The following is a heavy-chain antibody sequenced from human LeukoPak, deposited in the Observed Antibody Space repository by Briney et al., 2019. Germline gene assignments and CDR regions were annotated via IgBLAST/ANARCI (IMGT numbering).Heavy chain of an antibody. J-gene: IGHJ2*01. CDR3: ARVSVVVVAAHHWYFDL. CDR1: GDSITTYY. Sequence: DPSETLSLTCTVSGDSITTYYWSWIRQPPGKGLEWIGYIYYSGSTNYSPSLKSRVTISVDTSKNQFSLKLSSVTAADTAVYYCARVSVVVVAAHHWYFDLWGRGTLVTVSS. CDR2: IYYSGST. D-gene: IGHD2-15*01. V-gene: IGHV4-59*01.